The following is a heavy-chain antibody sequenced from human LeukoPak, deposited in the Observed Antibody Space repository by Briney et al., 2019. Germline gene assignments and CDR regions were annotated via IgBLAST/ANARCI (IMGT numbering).Heavy chain of an antibody. V-gene: IGHV1-46*01. D-gene: IGHD5-24*01. CDR3: ARGPVEMATITLDY. CDR1: VYTFTSYY. Sequence: GASVKVSFKASVYTFTSYYMHWVRQTPGQGLEWMGIINPSGGSTSYAQKFQSRVTMTRDTSTSTVYMELSSLRSEDTAVYYCARGPVEMATITLDYWGQGTLVTVSS. CDR2: INPSGGST. J-gene: IGHJ4*02.